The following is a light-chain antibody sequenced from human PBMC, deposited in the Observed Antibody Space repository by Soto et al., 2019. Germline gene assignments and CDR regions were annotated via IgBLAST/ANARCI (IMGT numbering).Light chain of an antibody. CDR2: EGS. V-gene: IGLV2-23*01. Sequence: QSALTQPASVSGSPGQSITISCTGTSSDVGSYNLVSWYQQHPGKAPKLMIYEGSKRPSGVSNRFSGSKPGNTASLTISGLQAEDEADYYCCSYAGSTYVVFGGGTKLTVL. CDR1: SSDVGSYNL. J-gene: IGLJ2*01. CDR3: CSYAGSTYVV.